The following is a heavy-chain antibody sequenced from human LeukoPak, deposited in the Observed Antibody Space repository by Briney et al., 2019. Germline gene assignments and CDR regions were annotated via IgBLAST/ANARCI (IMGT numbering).Heavy chain of an antibody. D-gene: IGHD2-2*01. Sequence: ASVKVSCKASGYTFTSYYMHWVRQAPGQGLEWMGIINPSGGSTSYAQKFQGRVTMTRDTSTSTVYMELSSLRSEDTAVHYCAREEGLVVPAARDDYWGQGTLVTVSS. CDR1: GYTFTSYY. V-gene: IGHV1-46*01. J-gene: IGHJ4*02. CDR3: AREEGLVVPAARDDY. CDR2: INPSGGST.